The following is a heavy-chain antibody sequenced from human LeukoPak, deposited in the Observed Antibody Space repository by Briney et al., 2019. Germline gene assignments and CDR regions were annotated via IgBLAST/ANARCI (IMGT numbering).Heavy chain of an antibody. CDR3: ATETNGRHYDY. J-gene: IGHJ4*02. CDR2: IGPTGSDR. CDR1: GLTFSTSG. V-gene: IGHV3-21*06. D-gene: IGHD1-14*01. Sequence: GGSLRLSCTASGLTFSTSGFNWVRQAPGKGLEWVASIGPTGSDRYHADSIKGRFTISRDNANNFLYLQMNSLRAEDTAVYFCATETNGRHYDYWGQGTLLTVSS.